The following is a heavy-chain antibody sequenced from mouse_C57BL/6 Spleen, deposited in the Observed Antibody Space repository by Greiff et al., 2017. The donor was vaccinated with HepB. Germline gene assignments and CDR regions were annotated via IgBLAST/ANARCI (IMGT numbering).Heavy chain of an antibody. CDR2: LSDGGSYT. Sequence: EVKLVESGGGLVKPGGSLKLSCAASGFTFSSYAMSWVRQTPEKRLEWVATLSDGGSYTYYPDNVKGRFPISRDNAKNNLYLQMSHLKSEDTAMYDCARDADYGSRDAMDYWGQGTSVTVSS. CDR3: ARDADYGSRDAMDY. V-gene: IGHV5-4*01. J-gene: IGHJ4*01. CDR1: GFTFSSYA. D-gene: IGHD1-1*01.